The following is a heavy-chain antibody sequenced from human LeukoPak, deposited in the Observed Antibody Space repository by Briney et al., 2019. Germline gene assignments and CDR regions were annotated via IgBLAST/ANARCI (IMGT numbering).Heavy chain of an antibody. CDR2: ISGSGGST. Sequence: PGGSLRLSCAASGFTFSSYAMSWVRQAPGKGLEWVSAISGSGGSTYYADSVKGRFTISRDNSKNTLYLQMNSLRAEDTAVYYCAKDRTKTRVGADCKDYWGQGTLVTVSS. CDR3: AKDRTKTRVGADCKDY. V-gene: IGHV3-23*01. J-gene: IGHJ4*02. CDR1: GFTFSSYA. D-gene: IGHD1-26*01.